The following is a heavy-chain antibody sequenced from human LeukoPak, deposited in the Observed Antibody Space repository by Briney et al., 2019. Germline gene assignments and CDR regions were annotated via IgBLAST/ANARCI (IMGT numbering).Heavy chain of an antibody. D-gene: IGHD2-21*01. CDR3: TTSCGDYYDFDY. CDR1: GFTFRNAW. V-gene: IGHV3-15*01. CDR2: IKSKTDGGTT. J-gene: IGHJ4*02. Sequence: GGSLRLSCAASGFTFRNAWMSWVRQAPGKGLEWVGRIKSKTDGGTTDYATPVKGRFTISRDDSENTLFLQMNSLKTEDTAVYYCTTSCGDYYDFDYWGQGILVTVSS.